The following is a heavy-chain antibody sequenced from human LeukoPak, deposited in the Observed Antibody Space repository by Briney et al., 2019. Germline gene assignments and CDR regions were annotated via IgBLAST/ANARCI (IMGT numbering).Heavy chain of an antibody. CDR1: GFTFSDYW. Sequence: GGSLRLSCAASGFTFSDYWMTWVRQAPGKGLEWVANIKPDGSEKYYVDSVKGRFTISRDNPKNSLYLQMNSLRVEDTAVYYCASYLYWWSALGYWGQGTLVTVSS. V-gene: IGHV3-7*01. CDR3: ASYLYWWSALGY. J-gene: IGHJ4*02. CDR2: IKPDGSEK. D-gene: IGHD2-8*02.